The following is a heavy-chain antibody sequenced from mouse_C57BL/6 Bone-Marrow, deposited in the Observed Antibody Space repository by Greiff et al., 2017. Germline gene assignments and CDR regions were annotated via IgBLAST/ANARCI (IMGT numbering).Heavy chain of an antibody. J-gene: IGHJ4*01. CDR3: ARGFLYAMDY. Sequence: QVQLQQSGAELVRPGTSVKVSCKASGYAFTNYLIEWVKQRPGQGLEWIGVINPGSGGTNYNEKFKGKATLTADKSSSTAYMQLRSLTSADSAVYFCARGFLYAMDYRGQGHSVTGSS. CDR1: GYAFTNYL. V-gene: IGHV1-54*01. CDR2: INPGSGGT.